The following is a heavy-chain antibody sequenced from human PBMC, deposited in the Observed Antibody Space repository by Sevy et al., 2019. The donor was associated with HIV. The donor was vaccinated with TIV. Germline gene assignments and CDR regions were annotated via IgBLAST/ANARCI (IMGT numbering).Heavy chain of an antibody. CDR3: ARGYGSGSYYYFDY. D-gene: IGHD3-10*01. J-gene: IGHJ4*02. CDR2: IYYSGCT. Sequence: SETLSLTCTVSGGSISSYYWSWIRQPPGKGLEWIGYIYYSGCTNYNPSLKSRVTISVDTSKNQFSLKLSSVTAADTAVYYCARGYGSGSYYYFDYWGQGTLVTVSS. V-gene: IGHV4-59*13. CDR1: GGSISSYY.